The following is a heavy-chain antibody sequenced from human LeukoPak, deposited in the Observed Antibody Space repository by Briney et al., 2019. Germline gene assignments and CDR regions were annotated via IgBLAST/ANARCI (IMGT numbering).Heavy chain of an antibody. V-gene: IGHV4-39*02. D-gene: IGHD1-26*01. CDR1: GGSITSGFY. CDR2: IDYSGNT. CDR3: ARDSGNFEADY. J-gene: IGHJ4*02. Sequence: SETLSLTCTVSGGSITSGFYWGWIRQAPGEGLEWIGSIDYSGNTYYIPSLKSRLTISADLSRNQYSLKLSSVTAADTGVYYCARDSGNFEADYWGRGTLVTVSA.